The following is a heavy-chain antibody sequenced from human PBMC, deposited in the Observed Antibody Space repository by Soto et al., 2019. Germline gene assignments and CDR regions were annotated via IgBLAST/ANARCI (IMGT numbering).Heavy chain of an antibody. CDR2: ISSNGGST. V-gene: IGHV3-64*01. CDR3: ASSPSVLGSASYFMFY. Sequence: GGSLRLSCAASGFTFSSYAMHWVRQAPGKGLEYVSAISSNGGSTYYANSVKGRFTISRDNSKNTLYLQMGSLRAEDMAVYYCASSPSVLGSASYFMFYWGQGTLVTVSS. J-gene: IGHJ4*02. D-gene: IGHD3-10*01. CDR1: GFTFSSYA.